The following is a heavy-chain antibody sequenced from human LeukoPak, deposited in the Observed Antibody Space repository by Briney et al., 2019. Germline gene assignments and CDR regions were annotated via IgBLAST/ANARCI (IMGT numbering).Heavy chain of an antibody. J-gene: IGHJ5*02. CDR2: ISGSGGIT. V-gene: IGHV3-23*01. D-gene: IGHD3-22*01. Sequence: GGSLRLSRAASGFTFSAYAISWVRQAPGKGLEWVSAISGSGGITYYADSVKGRFTISRGNSKNTLYLRMNSLRAEDTAVYYCAKHDPRRVVITNWFDPWGQGTLVTVSS. CDR3: AKHDPRRVVITNWFDP. CDR1: GFTFSAYA.